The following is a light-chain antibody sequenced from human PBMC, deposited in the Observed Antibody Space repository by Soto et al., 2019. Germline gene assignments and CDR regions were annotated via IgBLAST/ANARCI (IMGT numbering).Light chain of an antibody. J-gene: IGKJ4*01. CDR3: QQYASFPLT. Sequence: DIQMTQSPSSLSASIGDRVTVTCRASQGIYSYLAWFQQKPGKAPKSLIYGASTLQSGVPSNFSGSGSGTDFNFTITSLQPEHLATYYCQQYASFPLTFGGGTKVEIK. V-gene: IGKV1-16*02. CDR1: QGIYSY. CDR2: GAS.